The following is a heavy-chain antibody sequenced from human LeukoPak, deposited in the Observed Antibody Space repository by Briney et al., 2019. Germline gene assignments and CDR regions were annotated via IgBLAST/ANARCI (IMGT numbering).Heavy chain of an antibody. CDR2: IYYSGST. V-gene: IGHV4-59*01. Sequence: SETLSLTRTVSGGSISSYYWSWIRQPPGKGLEWIGYIYYSGSTNYNPSLKSRVTISVDTSKNQFSLKLSSVTAADTAVYYCARIGIDDAFDIWGQGTMVTVSS. CDR3: ARIGIDDAFDI. D-gene: IGHD2-15*01. CDR1: GGSISSYY. J-gene: IGHJ3*02.